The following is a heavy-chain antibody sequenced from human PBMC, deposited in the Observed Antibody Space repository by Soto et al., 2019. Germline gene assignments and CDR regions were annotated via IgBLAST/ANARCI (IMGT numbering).Heavy chain of an antibody. CDR3: ARGNRPIFGVPDPPYYYYRMDV. CDR2: IIPIFGTA. CDR1: GGTFSSYA. J-gene: IGHJ6*02. V-gene: IGHV1-69*06. D-gene: IGHD3-3*01. Sequence: SVKVSCKASGGTFSSYAISWVRKAPGQGLEWMGGIIPIFGTANYAQKFQGRVTITADKSTSTASMELTSLRSEDTAVYYCARGNRPIFGVPDPPYYYYRMDVWGQGTTVTVS.